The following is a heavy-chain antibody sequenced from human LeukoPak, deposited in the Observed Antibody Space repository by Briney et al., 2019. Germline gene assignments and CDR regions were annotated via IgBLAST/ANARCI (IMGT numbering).Heavy chain of an antibody. CDR2: IYHSGST. Sequence: SQTLSLTCTVSGGSISSGGYYWSWIRQPPGKGLEWIGYIYHSGSTYYNPSLKSRVTISVDTSKNQFSLKLSSVTAADTAVYYCAREWGGGGNSGERSFDYWGQGTLVTVSS. V-gene: IGHV4-30-2*05. D-gene: IGHD4-23*01. J-gene: IGHJ4*02. CDR3: AREWGGGGNSGERSFDY. CDR1: GGSISSGGYY.